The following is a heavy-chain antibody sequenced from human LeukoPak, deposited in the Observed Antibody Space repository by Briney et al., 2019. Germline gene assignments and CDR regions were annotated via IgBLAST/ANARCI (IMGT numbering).Heavy chain of an antibody. J-gene: IGHJ3*02. CDR2: IYTSGST. D-gene: IGHD3-22*01. CDR3: ARGGHYYDSSGAYSFDI. Sequence: PSETLSLTCTVSGGSISSYYWSWIRQPAGKGLEWIGRIYTSGSTNYNPSLKSRVTISVDTSKNQFSLKLSSVTAADTAVYYCARGGHYYDSSGAYSFDIWGQGTMVTVSS. V-gene: IGHV4-4*07. CDR1: GGSISSYY.